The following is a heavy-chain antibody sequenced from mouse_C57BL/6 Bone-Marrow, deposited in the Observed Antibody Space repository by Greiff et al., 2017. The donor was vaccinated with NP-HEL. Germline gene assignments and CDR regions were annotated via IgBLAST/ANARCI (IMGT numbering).Heavy chain of an antibody. J-gene: IGHJ3*01. D-gene: IGHD2-2*01. CDR2: ISSGGSYT. CDR3: ASPYGYDVAWFSY. CDR1: GFTFSSYG. Sequence: EVMLVESGGDLVKPGGSLKLSCAASGFTFSSYGMSWVRQTPDKRLEWVATISSGGSYTYYPDSVKGRFTISRDNAKNTLYLQMSSLKSEDTAMYYCASPYGYDVAWFSYWGQGTLVTVSA. V-gene: IGHV5-6*01.